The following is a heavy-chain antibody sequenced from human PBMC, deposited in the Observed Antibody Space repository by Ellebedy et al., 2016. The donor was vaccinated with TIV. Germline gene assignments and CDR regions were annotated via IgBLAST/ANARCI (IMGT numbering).Heavy chain of an antibody. J-gene: IGHJ4*02. CDR2: IYYSGST. CDR1: GGSISSYY. V-gene: IGHV4-59*08. Sequence: MPSETLSLTCTVSGGSISSYYWSWIRQPPGKGLEWIGYIYYSGSTNYNPSLKSRVTISVDTSKNQFSLKLSSVTAADTAVYYCARTSDFDWFMLPFDYWGQGTLVTVSS. D-gene: IGHD3-9*01. CDR3: ARTSDFDWFMLPFDY.